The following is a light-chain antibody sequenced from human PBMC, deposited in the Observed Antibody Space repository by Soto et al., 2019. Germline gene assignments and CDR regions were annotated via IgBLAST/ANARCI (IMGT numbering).Light chain of an antibody. Sequence: QSALTQPASVSGSPGQSITISCTGTSSDVGGYNDVSWYQQHQGKGPKLMIYEVTNRPSGVSNRFSGSKSGHTASLTISGLQADDETDYYCSSYTSSSTLLFGGGTKLTVL. CDR1: SSDVGGYND. CDR2: EVT. V-gene: IGLV2-14*01. CDR3: SSYTSSSTLL. J-gene: IGLJ3*02.